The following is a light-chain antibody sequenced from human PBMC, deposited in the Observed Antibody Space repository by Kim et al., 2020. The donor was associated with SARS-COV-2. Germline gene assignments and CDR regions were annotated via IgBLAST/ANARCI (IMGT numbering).Light chain of an antibody. CDR1: QSVSSN. V-gene: IGKV3-15*01. Sequence: SPGERATRAGRASQSVSSNLAWYQQKPGQAPRLLIYGASTRATGIPAMFSGSGSGTEFTLTISSLQSEDFAVYYCQQYNNWPPWTFGQGTKVEIK. J-gene: IGKJ1*01. CDR3: QQYNNWPPWT. CDR2: GAS.